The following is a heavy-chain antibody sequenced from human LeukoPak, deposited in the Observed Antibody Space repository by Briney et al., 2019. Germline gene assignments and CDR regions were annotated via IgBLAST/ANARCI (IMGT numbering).Heavy chain of an antibody. J-gene: IGHJ3*02. CDR2: IYYSGST. Sequence: SETLSLTCTVSGGSFSSGTYYWSWIRQPPGKGLEWIGYIYYSGSTNYNPSLKSRVTVSVDTSKNQCSLKLSSVTTADTAVYYCTRSTNLEAFDIWGQGTMVTVSS. CDR3: TRSTNLEAFDI. V-gene: IGHV4-61*01. CDR1: GGSFSSGTYY. D-gene: IGHD2-8*01.